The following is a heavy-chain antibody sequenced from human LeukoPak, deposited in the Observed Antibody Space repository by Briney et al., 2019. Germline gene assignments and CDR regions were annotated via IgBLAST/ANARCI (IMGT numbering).Heavy chain of an antibody. CDR2: INAGNGNT. D-gene: IGHD6-19*01. J-gene: IGHJ4*02. CDR1: GYTFTSYA. V-gene: IGHV1-3*01. Sequence: ASVKVSCKASGYTFTSYAMHWVRQAPGHRLEWMGWINAGNGNTKYSQKFQGRVTITRDTSASTAYMELSSLRSEDTAVYYCARPGIAVAGALYWGQGTLVTVSS. CDR3: ARPGIAVAGALY.